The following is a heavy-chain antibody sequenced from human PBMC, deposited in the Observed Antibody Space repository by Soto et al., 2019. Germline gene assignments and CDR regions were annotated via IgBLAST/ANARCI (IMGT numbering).Heavy chain of an antibody. CDR1: GFTFSGSA. D-gene: IGHD5-12*01. J-gene: IGHJ6*04. Sequence: GGSLRLSCAASGFTFSGSAMHWVRQASGKGLEWVGRIRSKANSYATAYAASVKGRFTISRDDSKNTAYLQMNSLKTEDTAVYYCTSRRGYSGYDSAATWDVWGKGTTVTVSS. V-gene: IGHV3-73*01. CDR3: TSRRGYSGYDSAATWDV. CDR2: IRSKANSYAT.